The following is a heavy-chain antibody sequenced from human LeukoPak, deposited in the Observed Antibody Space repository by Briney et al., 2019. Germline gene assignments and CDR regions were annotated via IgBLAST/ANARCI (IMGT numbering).Heavy chain of an antibody. D-gene: IGHD3-3*01. Sequence: SETLSLTSTLSGGSISSHYWSWIRQPPGKGLEWIGYIYYSGSTNYNPSLKSRVTISVDTSKNQFSLKLSSVTAADTAVYYCARGPPCGVVITHHCYYYYMDVWGKGTTVTVSS. V-gene: IGHV4-59*11. CDR3: ARGPPCGVVITHHCYYYYMDV. CDR2: IYYSGST. J-gene: IGHJ6*03. CDR1: GGSISSHY.